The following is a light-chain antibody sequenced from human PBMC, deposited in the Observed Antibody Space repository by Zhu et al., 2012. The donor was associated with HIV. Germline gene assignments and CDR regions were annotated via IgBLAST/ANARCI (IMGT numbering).Light chain of an antibody. CDR2: DAS. J-gene: IGKJ2*01. Sequence: EIVSTQSPATLSLSPGERATLSCRASQSVSSYLAWYQQKPGQAPRFLIYDASKRATGVPARFSGSGSGTDFSLTITSLEPEDFAVYYCQQRSDWVYTFGQGTKLEIK. CDR3: QQRSDWVYT. CDR1: QSVSSY. V-gene: IGKV3-11*01.